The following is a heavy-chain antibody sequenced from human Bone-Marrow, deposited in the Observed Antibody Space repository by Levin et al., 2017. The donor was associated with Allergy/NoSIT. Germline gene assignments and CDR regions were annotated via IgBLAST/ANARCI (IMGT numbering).Heavy chain of an antibody. CDR3: ESGDVDTAMGYGTTVTTGDY. CDR1: GFTFSSYA. D-gene: IGHD5-18*01. V-gene: IGHV3-30-3*01. J-gene: IGHJ4*02. CDR2: ISYDGSNK. Sequence: GESLKISCAASGFTFSSYAMHWVRQAPGKGLEWVAVISYDGSNKYYADSVKGRFTISRDNSKNTLYLQMNSLRAEDTAVYYCESGDVDTAMGYGTTVTTGDYWGQGTLVTVSS.